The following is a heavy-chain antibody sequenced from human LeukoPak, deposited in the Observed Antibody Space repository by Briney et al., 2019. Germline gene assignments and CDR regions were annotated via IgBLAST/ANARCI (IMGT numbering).Heavy chain of an antibody. V-gene: IGHV3-23*01. CDR3: ANRAMKSGSPREFDY. J-gene: IGHJ4*02. CDR1: GFTFSTYA. D-gene: IGHD2-15*01. Sequence: GASLRLSCAASGFTFSTYAMHWVRQAPGRGLEWVSAIGTSVSSIYYADSVKGRFTISRDNSKKTVYLQMNNLRGDDTAVYYCANRAMKSGSPREFDYWGQGTLVTVSS. CDR2: IGTSVSSI.